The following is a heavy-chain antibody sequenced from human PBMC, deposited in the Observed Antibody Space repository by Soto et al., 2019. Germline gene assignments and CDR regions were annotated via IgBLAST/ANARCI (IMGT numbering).Heavy chain of an antibody. Sequence: SENLSLTCAVSGGSISSCGYSWSWIRQPPGKGLEWIGYIYHSGSTYYNPSLKSRVTISVDRSKNQFSLKLSSVTAADTAVYYCARVQVRDYNDSSGYSNWFDPWGQGTLVTVSS. J-gene: IGHJ5*02. D-gene: IGHD3-22*01. V-gene: IGHV4-30-2*01. CDR2: IYHSGST. CDR3: ARVQVRDYNDSSGYSNWFDP. CDR1: GGSISSCGYS.